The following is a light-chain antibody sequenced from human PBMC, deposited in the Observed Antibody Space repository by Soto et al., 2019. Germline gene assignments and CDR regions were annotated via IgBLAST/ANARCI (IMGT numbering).Light chain of an antibody. V-gene: IGKV3-15*01. CDR3: QQYKNWPT. CDR2: GAS. J-gene: IGKJ4*01. Sequence: EIVMTQSPATLSVSPGERATLSCSASQSVSSNLAWYQQKPGQAPRLLIYGASTRATGIPARCSGSGSGTEFTLNISSLKSEDFAVYFCQQYKNWPTFGGGTKVEI. CDR1: QSVSSN.